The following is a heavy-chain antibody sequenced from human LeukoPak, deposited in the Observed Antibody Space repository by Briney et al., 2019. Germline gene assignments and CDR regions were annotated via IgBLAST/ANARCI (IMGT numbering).Heavy chain of an antibody. J-gene: IGHJ4*02. CDR3: ARAHRDYDILTGYYESCYFDY. V-gene: IGHV4-61*02. D-gene: IGHD3-9*01. CDR1: GGSISSGSCY. Sequence: SQTLSLTCTVSGGSISSGSCYWSWIRQPAGKGLEWIGRIYTSGSTNYNPSLKSRVTISVDTSKNQFSLKLSSVTAADTAVYYCARAHRDYDILTGYYESCYFDYWGQGTLVTVSS. CDR2: IYTSGST.